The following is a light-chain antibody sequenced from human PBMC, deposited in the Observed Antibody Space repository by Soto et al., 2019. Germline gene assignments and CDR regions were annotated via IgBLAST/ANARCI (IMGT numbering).Light chain of an antibody. CDR3: GAWDDSLTGSWV. V-gene: IGLV1-44*01. J-gene: IGLJ3*02. Sequence: QSVLTQPPSASGTPGQRVTISCSGSRSNIGHNSVNWYQQLPGTAPKLLIYSNSHRPSGVPDRFSGSKSGTSASLAISGLQSEDEADYYCGAWDDSLTGSWVFGGGTKVTVL. CDR1: RSNIGHNS. CDR2: SNS.